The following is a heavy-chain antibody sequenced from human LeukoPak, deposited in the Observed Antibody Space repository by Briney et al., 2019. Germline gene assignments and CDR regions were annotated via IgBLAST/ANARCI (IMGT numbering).Heavy chain of an antibody. CDR1: GFTFSSYA. CDR3: ARDPLFYGSSSSEYFDY. V-gene: IGHV3-23*01. Sequence: PGGSLRLSCAASGFTFSSYAMSWVRQAPGKGLEWVSAISGSGGSTYYADSVKGRFTISRDNSKNTLYLQMNSLRAEDTAVYYCARDPLFYGSSSSEYFDYWGQGTLVTVSS. D-gene: IGHD6-6*01. J-gene: IGHJ4*02. CDR2: ISGSGGST.